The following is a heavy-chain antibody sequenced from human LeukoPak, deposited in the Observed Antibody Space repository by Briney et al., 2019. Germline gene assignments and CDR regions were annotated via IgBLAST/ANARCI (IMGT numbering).Heavy chain of an antibody. D-gene: IGHD2-2*01. CDR2: ISYDGSNK. Sequence: GGSLRLSCAASGFTFSSYAMHWVRQAPGKGLEWVAVISYDGSNKYYADSVKGRFTISRDNSKNTLYLQMNSLRAEDTAVYYCAKARYCSSTSCSSFDYWGQGTLVTVSS. V-gene: IGHV3-30-3*01. CDR1: GFTFSSYA. J-gene: IGHJ4*02. CDR3: AKARYCSSTSCSSFDY.